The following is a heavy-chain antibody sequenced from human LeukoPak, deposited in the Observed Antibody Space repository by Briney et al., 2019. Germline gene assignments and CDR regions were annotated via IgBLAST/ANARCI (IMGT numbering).Heavy chain of an antibody. CDR1: GFTSGDYA. V-gene: IGHV3-49*04. J-gene: IGHJ6*03. Sequence: GGSLRLSCTASGFTSGDYAMSWVRQGPGKGLEWVGFIRSKAYGGTTEYSASVKGRFTISRDDSKSIAYLQMNSLKTEDTAVYYCTRSYYYGSGSYYYYYYYMDVWGKGTTVTVSS. CDR3: TRSYYYGSGSYYYYYYYMDV. D-gene: IGHD3-10*01. CDR2: IRSKAYGGTT.